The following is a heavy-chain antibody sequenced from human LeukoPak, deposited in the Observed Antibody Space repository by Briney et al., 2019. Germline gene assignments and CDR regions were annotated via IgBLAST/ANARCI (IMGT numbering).Heavy chain of an antibody. Sequence: GESLKISCKGSGYIFNSYWIAWVRQMPGKGLEWMGIIYPGDSDTRYSPSFQGQVTISADKSISTAYLQWSSLKASDTAMYYCARQGGEGSSTFDYWGQGTLVTVSS. CDR3: ARQGGEGSSTFDY. J-gene: IGHJ4*02. CDR1: GYIFNSYW. CDR2: IYPGDSDT. V-gene: IGHV5-51*01. D-gene: IGHD6-6*01.